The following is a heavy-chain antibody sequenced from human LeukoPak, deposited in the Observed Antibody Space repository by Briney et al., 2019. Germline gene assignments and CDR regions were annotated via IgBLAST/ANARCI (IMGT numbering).Heavy chain of an antibody. V-gene: IGHV1-8*01. J-gene: IGHJ6*03. CDR1: GYTFTSYD. CDR3: ARHLGDGGTYYDFWSGLMYYYYYMDV. Sequence: EASVKVSCKASGYTFTSYDINWVRQATGQGLEWMGWMNPNSGNTGYAQKFQGRVTMTRNTSISTAYMELSSLRSEDTAVYYCARHLGDGGTYYDFWSGLMYYYYYMDVWGKGTTVTVSS. CDR2: MNPNSGNT. D-gene: IGHD3-3*01.